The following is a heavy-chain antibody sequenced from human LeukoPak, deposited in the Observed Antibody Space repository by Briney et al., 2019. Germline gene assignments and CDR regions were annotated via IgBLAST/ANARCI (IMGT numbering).Heavy chain of an antibody. Sequence: SETLSLTCTVSGGSIRSYYWSWIRQPPGKGLEWIWYIYFSGSTSYNPSLKSRVTISVDRSKNQFSLKLSSVAAADTAVYYCARSYDTNFDYWGQGTLVTVSS. D-gene: IGHD3-3*01. J-gene: IGHJ4*02. CDR3: ARSYDTNFDY. V-gene: IGHV4-59*01. CDR1: GGSIRSYY. CDR2: IYFSGST.